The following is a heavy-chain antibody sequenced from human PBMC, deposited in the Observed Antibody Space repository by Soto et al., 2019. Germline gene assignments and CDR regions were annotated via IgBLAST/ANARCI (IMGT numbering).Heavy chain of an antibody. D-gene: IGHD3-10*01. Sequence: EAPLLESGGGLIQPGGSLRLSCAASGFTFTSYGMSWVRQAPGKGLEWVSTISGSGGSTYYADSVKGRFTISRDNSKNTLYLQMNRLRAEDTAVYYCAKPMWFGNPIRGYFDYWGQGTLVTVSS. CDR2: ISGSGGST. CDR1: GFTFTSYG. V-gene: IGHV3-23*01. J-gene: IGHJ4*02. CDR3: AKPMWFGNPIRGYFDY.